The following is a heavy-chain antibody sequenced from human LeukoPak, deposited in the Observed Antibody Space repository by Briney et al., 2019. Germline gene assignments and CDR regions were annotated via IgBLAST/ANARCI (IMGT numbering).Heavy chain of an antibody. CDR3: ARGRHGCTDLDY. CDR1: GYRFTSDW. Sequence: GESLKISCQGSGYRFTSDWIVWVRQMPGKGLEWMGIIYPGDSDTRYSPSFQGQVTISADKPISTAYLQWRSLKASDTAMYYCARGRHGCTDLDYWGQGTLVTVSS. V-gene: IGHV5-51*04. D-gene: IGHD5-24*01. CDR2: IYPGDSDT. J-gene: IGHJ4*02.